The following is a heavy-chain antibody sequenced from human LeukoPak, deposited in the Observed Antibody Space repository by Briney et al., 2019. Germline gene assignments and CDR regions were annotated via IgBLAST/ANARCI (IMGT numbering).Heavy chain of an antibody. J-gene: IGHJ3*02. D-gene: IGHD2-21*02. CDR1: GVSISSYY. CDR2: IYYSWST. Sequence: TSETLSLTCTVSGVSISSYYWSWIRQPPGKGLELIGYIYYSWSTNYNPSLKSRVTISVDTPKKQFSLKLSSVTAADTAVYYRARHTPMPYCGGDCHNDAFDIWGQGTMVTVAS. V-gene: IGHV4-59*01. CDR3: ARHTPMPYCGGDCHNDAFDI.